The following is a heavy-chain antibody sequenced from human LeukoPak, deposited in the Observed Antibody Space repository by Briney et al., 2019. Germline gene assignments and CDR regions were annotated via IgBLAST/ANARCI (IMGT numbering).Heavy chain of an antibody. CDR2: ISSSSSYI. J-gene: IGHJ4*02. CDR3: ASFLAGY. D-gene: IGHD3-9*01. V-gene: IGHV3-21*01. Sequence: GGSLRLSCAASGFTFSSYSMNWVRQAPGKGLEWVSSISSSSSYIYYADSVNGRFTISRDNAKNSLYLQMNSLRAAATAVYYLASFLAGYWGQGTLVTVSS. CDR1: GFTFSSYS.